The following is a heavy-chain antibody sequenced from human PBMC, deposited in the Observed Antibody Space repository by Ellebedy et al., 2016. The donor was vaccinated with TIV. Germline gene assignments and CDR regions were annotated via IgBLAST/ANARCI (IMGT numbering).Heavy chain of an antibody. CDR3: ANPGYYEPFDH. D-gene: IGHD3-3*01. Sequence: GESLKISCEASGFTVSASYLSWVRQAPGKGLEWVSTIYSGGSTNYADSVKGRFTISRHSSKNMPYLQMNALRLEDTAVDYCANPGYYEPFDHWGRGTLVTVSS. V-gene: IGHV3-53*04. J-gene: IGHJ4*02. CDR2: IYSGGST. CDR1: GFTVSASY.